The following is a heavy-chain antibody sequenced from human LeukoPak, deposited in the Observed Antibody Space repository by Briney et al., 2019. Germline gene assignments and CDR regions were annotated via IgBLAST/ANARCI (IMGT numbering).Heavy chain of an antibody. CDR3: ARDLSSFWFDP. D-gene: IGHD6-13*01. Sequence: QTGGSLRLSCAASGFTFSSYAMSWVRQAPGKGLEWVSAISGSGGSTYYADSAKGRFTISRDNSKNTLYLQMNSLRAEDTAVYYCARDLSSFWFDPWGQGTLVTVSS. CDR2: ISGSGGST. CDR1: GFTFSSYA. J-gene: IGHJ5*02. V-gene: IGHV3-23*01.